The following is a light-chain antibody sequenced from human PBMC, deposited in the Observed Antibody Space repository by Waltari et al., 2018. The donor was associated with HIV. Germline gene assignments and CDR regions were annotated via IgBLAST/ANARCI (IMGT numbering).Light chain of an antibody. Sequence: DIQMTQSPSSLSASVGDRVTITCRASQSISNSLNWYQQKSGKAPKLLIYAASSLQSGVPSRFSGSGSRTDFTLTISSLQPEDLATYYCQQTFNTPLTFGGGTKVEIK. CDR2: AAS. J-gene: IGKJ4*01. CDR1: QSISNS. CDR3: QQTFNTPLT. V-gene: IGKV1-39*01.